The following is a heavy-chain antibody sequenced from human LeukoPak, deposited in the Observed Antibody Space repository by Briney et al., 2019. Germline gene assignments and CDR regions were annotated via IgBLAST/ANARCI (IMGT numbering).Heavy chain of an antibody. D-gene: IGHD5-18*01. Sequence: SETLSLTCAVYGGSFSGYYWSWIRQPPGKGLERIGEINHSGSTYYNPSLKSRVTISVDTSKNQFSLKLSSVTAADTAVYYCARDVSLQLIDYWGQGTLVTVSS. CDR1: GGSFSGYY. J-gene: IGHJ4*02. CDR3: ARDVSLQLIDY. V-gene: IGHV4-34*01. CDR2: INHSGST.